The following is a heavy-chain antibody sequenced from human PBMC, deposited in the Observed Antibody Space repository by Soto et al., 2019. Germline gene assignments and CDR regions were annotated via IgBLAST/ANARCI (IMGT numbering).Heavy chain of an antibody. J-gene: IGHJ6*03. CDR1: GFTFSDYY. D-gene: IGHD3-16*01. V-gene: IGHV3-11*01. CDR2: ISSGSTTI. CDR3: VRGGGQYYYHMDV. Sequence: QVQLVESGGGLVKPGGSLRLSCAASGFTFSDYYMSWIRQAPGKGLEWISHISSGSTTISYADSMRGRLTISRDNAKNSLFLQMNSLRAEDTAVYYCVRGGGQYYYHMDVWGTGTTVSVSS.